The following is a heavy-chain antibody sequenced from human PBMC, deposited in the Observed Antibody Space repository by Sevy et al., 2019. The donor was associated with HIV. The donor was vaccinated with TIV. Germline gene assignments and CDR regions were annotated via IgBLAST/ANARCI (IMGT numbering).Heavy chain of an antibody. D-gene: IGHD2-15*01. V-gene: IGHV3-64D*06. CDR1: GFTFCSYA. Sequence: GGSLRLSCSASGFTFCSYAMHWVRQAPGKGLEYVSAISSNGGSTYYADSVKGRFTISRDNSKNTLYLQMSSLRAEDTAVYYCVKSGGGNPSYWYFDLWGRGTLVTVSS. CDR3: VKSGGGNPSYWYFDL. CDR2: ISSNGGST. J-gene: IGHJ2*01.